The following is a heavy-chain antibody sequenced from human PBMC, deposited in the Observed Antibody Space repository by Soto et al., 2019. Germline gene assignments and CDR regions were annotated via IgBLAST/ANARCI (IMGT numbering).Heavy chain of an antibody. CDR3: ERDSVGSGYD. V-gene: IGHV4-59*01. Sequence: QVPLQESGPGLVKPSETLSLTCAVSGGSISGYYWSWIRQPPGKRLEWIGYIYYSGYTNYNPSLKSRVTISVDRSKNQFSLELRSVTASDTAVYYCERDSVGSGYDWGQGTLVTVSS. J-gene: IGHJ4*02. CDR1: GGSISGYY. D-gene: IGHD5-12*01. CDR2: IYYSGYT.